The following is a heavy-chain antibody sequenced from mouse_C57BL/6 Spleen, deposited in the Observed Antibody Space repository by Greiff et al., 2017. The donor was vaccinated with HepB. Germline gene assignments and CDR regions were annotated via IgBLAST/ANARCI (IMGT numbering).Heavy chain of an antibody. CDR2: IYPGDGDT. D-gene: IGHD2-12*01. J-gene: IGHJ4*01. CDR1: GYAFSSSW. Sequence: VQLQQSGPELVKPGASVKISCKASGYAFSSSWMNWVKQRPGKGLEWIGRIYPGDGDTNYNGKFKGKATLTADKSSSTAYMQLSSLTSEDSAVYFCAREDYYNAMDYWGQGTSVTVSS. CDR3: AREDYYNAMDY. V-gene: IGHV1-82*01.